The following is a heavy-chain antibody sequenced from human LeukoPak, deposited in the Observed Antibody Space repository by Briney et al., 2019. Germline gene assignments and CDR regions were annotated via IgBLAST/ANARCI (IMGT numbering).Heavy chain of an antibody. J-gene: IGHJ6*03. Sequence: SETLSLTCTVSGGSISSSSYYWGWIRQPPGKGLEWIGSIYYSGSTYYNPSLKSRVTISVGTSKNQFSLKLSSVTAADTAVYYCARGGGSYWYYYYYYYMDVWGKGTTVTVSS. D-gene: IGHD1-26*01. V-gene: IGHV4-39*07. CDR1: GGSISSSSYY. CDR3: ARGGGSYWYYYYYYYMDV. CDR2: IYYSGST.